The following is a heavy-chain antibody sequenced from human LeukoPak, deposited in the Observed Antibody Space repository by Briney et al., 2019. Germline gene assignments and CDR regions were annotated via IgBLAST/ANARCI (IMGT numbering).Heavy chain of an antibody. V-gene: IGHV3-30*02. CDR1: EFTFSSYW. CDR2: IRYDGSNK. J-gene: IGHJ5*02. Sequence: GGSLRLSCAASEFTFSSYWMHWVRQAPGKGLEWVAFIRYDGSNKYYADSVKGRFTISRDNSKNTLYLQMNSLRAEDTAVYYCAKVLGEYSIRSKPLDTWGQGTLVTVSS. CDR3: AKVLGEYSIRSKPLDT. D-gene: IGHD6-13*01.